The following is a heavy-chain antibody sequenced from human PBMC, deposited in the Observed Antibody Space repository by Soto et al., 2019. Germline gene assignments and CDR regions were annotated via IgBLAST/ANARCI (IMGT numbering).Heavy chain of an antibody. CDR2: IYHSGST. CDR1: GDSITSLHW. CDR3: AKRACRSTSCYYGNFDP. J-gene: IGHJ5*02. V-gene: IGHV4-4*02. D-gene: IGHD2-2*01. Sequence: SETLSLTCVVSGDSITSLHWWSWVRQPPGKGLEWLGEIYHSGSTNYNPSLKSRVTISVDEPKNQFSLKLNSVTAADTAVYYCAKRACRSTSCYYGNFDPWGQGTLVTVSS.